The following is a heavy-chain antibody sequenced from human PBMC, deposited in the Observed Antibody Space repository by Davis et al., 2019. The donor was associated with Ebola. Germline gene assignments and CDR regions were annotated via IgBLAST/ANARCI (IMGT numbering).Heavy chain of an antibody. CDR1: GFTFSSYS. CDR3: AREDRYSSGWYYYYYGMDV. D-gene: IGHD6-19*01. J-gene: IGHJ6*02. Sequence: GESLKISCAASGFTFSSYSMNWVRQAPGKGLEWVSSISSSSSYIYYADSVKGRFTISRDNSKNTLYLQMNSLRAEDTAVYYCAREDRYSSGWYYYYYGMDVWGQGTTVTVSS. CDR2: ISSSSSYI. V-gene: IGHV3-21*01.